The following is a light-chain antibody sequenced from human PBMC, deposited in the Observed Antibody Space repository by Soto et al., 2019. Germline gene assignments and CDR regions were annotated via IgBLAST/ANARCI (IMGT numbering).Light chain of an antibody. J-gene: IGLJ1*01. CDR3: SSYTSTSTLYV. V-gene: IGLV2-14*01. CDR1: SSDVGDNNY. Sequence: QSALTQPASVSGSPGQSITISCTGTSSDVGDNNYVSWYQQHPGKAPKLMIYDVTHRPSGISNRFSGSKSGNTASLTISGLQAEDEANYYCSSYTSTSTLYVFGPGTKLTFL. CDR2: DVT.